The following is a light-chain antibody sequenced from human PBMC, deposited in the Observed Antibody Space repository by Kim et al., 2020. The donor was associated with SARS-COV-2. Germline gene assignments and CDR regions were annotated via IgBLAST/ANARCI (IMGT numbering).Light chain of an antibody. V-gene: IGLV1-44*01. CDR3: AAWDDSLSGYV. Sequence: QPVLTQPPSASGTPGQSVTISCSGSSSNIGRNTVNWYQQLPGTAPKLLIYNNNQRPSGVPDRFSDSKSGTSASLAISGLQSDDEADYYCAAWDDSLSGYVFGTGTKVTV. CDR2: NNN. CDR1: SSNIGRNT. J-gene: IGLJ1*01.